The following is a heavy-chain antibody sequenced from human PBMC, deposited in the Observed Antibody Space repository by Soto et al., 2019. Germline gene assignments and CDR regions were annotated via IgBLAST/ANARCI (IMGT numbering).Heavy chain of an antibody. CDR2: MRGSYSDT. Sequence: PGGSLRLSCAASGCSFSTSDVCWGRHAPGKGLELVSSMRGSYSDTYYANSVKSRCTISRDNTKNKLYLQMNSLTAEDTAVSYCAKLVGASSSGDFWGQGMLVTVPS. CDR1: GCSFSTSD. CDR3: AKLVGASSSGDF. J-gene: IGHJ4*03. D-gene: IGHD2-15*01. V-gene: IGHV3-23*01.